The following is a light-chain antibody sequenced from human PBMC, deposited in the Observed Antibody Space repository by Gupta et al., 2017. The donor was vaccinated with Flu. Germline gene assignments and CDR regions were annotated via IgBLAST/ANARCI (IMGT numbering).Light chain of an antibody. J-gene: IGLJ2*01. Sequence: PGKTVTISCTRRSESIANNYVHWDQQRPGTSLINLIYEENTRPSGVPDRFSGSTDRSANSASLTISGLKNEDEADEYGQSYEVFGGGTKRTVL. CDR1: SESIANNY. V-gene: IGLV6-57*01. CDR3: QSYEV. CDR2: EEN.